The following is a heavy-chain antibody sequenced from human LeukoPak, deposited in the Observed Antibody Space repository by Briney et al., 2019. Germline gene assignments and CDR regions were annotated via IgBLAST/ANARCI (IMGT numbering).Heavy chain of an antibody. Sequence: PSETLSLTCAVYGVSFSGYYWSWIRQPPGKGLEWIGEINHSGSTNYNPSLKSRVTISVDTSKNQFSLKLSSVTAADTAVYYCARTAGGNYYYNGMDVWGQGTTVTVSS. CDR1: GVSFSGYY. CDR3: ARTAGGNYYYNGMDV. D-gene: IGHD4-23*01. J-gene: IGHJ6*02. CDR2: INHSGST. V-gene: IGHV4-34*01.